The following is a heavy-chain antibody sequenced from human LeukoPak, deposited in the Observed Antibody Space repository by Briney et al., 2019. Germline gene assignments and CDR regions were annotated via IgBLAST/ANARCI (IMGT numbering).Heavy chain of an antibody. J-gene: IGHJ6*03. Sequence: PGGSLRLSCTASGFTFSHYGMHWVRQAPGKGLEWVAVIWYDGSSEYYVDSVKGRFTISRDNSKNTLYLQMNSLRAEDTAVYYCAKGIKNFYYYMDVWGKGTTVTVTS. CDR2: IWYDGSSE. V-gene: IGHV3-33*06. CDR3: AKGIKNFYYYMDV. CDR1: GFTFSHYG.